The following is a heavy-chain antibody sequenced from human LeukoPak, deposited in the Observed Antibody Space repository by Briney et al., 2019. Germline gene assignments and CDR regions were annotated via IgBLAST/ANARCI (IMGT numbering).Heavy chain of an antibody. D-gene: IGHD6-13*01. CDR1: GFSFSSYG. CDR2: ISYDGSNK. J-gene: IGHJ4*02. V-gene: IGHV3-33*05. Sequence: GGSLRLSCAGSGFSFSSYGMHWVRQAPGKGLEWVAVISYDGSNKYYVDSVKGRFTISRDNSKNTLYLQMNRLRAEDTAVYYCARAGPSSSWHQFDYWGQGTLVTVSS. CDR3: ARAGPSSSWHQFDY.